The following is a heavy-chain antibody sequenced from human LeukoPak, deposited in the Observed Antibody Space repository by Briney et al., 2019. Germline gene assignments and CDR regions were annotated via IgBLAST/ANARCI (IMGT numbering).Heavy chain of an antibody. CDR2: IIPILGIA. J-gene: IGHJ4*02. V-gene: IGHV1-69*04. Sequence: SVKLSCKACGGTFCSYAISWVRQAPGQGLEWMGRIIPILGIANYAQKFQGRVTITADKSTSTAYMELSSLRSDDTAVYYCARARGIQLRRYYFDYWGQGTLVTVSS. D-gene: IGHD5-18*01. CDR1: GGTFCSYA. CDR3: ARARGIQLRRYYFDY.